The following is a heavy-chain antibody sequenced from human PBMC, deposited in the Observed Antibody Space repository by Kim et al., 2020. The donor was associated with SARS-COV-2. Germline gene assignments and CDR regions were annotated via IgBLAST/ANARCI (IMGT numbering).Heavy chain of an antibody. CDR3: ARYYDILTGPTAYYYYYYGMDV. Sequence: ASVKVSCKASGYTFTSYGISWVRQAPGQGLEWMGWISAYNGNTNYAQKLQGRVTMTTDTSTSTAYMELRSLRSDDTAVYYCARYYDILTGPTAYYYYYYGMDVWGQGTTVTVSS. D-gene: IGHD3-9*01. J-gene: IGHJ6*02. CDR2: ISAYNGNT. V-gene: IGHV1-18*04. CDR1: GYTFTSYG.